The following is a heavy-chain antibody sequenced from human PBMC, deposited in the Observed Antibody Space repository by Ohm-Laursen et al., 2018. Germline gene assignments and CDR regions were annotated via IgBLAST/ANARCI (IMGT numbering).Heavy chain of an antibody. CDR2: ISAYNGNT. J-gene: IGHJ5*02. V-gene: IGHV1-18*01. CDR1: GYTFTSYG. D-gene: IGHD2-15*01. CDR3: AREGGGYCSGGSCYWFDP. Sequence: ASVKVSCKVSGYTFTSYGISWVRQAPGQGLEWMGWISAYNGNTNYAQKLQGRVTMTTDTSTSTAYMELRSLRSDDTAVYYCAREGGGYCSGGSCYWFDPWGQGTLVTVSS.